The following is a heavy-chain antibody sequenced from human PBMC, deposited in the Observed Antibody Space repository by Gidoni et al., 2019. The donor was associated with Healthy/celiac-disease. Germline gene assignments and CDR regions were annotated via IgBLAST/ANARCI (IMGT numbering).Heavy chain of an antibody. CDR1: GYTFTSHA. CDR3: ARGQYVDIVATILGWFDP. CDR2: ITAGNGNT. V-gene: IGHV1-3*01. J-gene: IGHJ5*02. Sequence: QAQLVQSGAEVKKPGASVKVSCKASGYTFTSHARHWVRQAPGQRLEWMGWITAGNGNTKYSQKFKGRVTITRDTSASTAYMELSSLRSEDTAVYYCARGQYVDIVATILGWFDPWGQGTLVTVSS. D-gene: IGHD5-12*01.